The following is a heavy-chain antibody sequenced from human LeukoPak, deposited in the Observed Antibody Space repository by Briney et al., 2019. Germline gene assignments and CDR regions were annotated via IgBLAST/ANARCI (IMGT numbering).Heavy chain of an antibody. J-gene: IGHJ4*02. D-gene: IGHD1-7*01. CDR3: TRSITETTFDY. CDR2: IRSKAYGGTT. Sequence: GGSLRLSCTASGFTFGDYAMSWFRQAPGKGLEWVGFIRSKAYGGTTEYAASVKGRFTISRDDSKSIAYLQMNSLKTEDTAVYYCTRSITETTFDYWGQGTLVTVSS. V-gene: IGHV3-49*03. CDR1: GFTFGDYA.